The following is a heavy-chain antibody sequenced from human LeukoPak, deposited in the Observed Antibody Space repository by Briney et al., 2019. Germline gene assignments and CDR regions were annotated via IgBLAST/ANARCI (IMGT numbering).Heavy chain of an antibody. D-gene: IGHD3-22*01. J-gene: IGHJ3*02. CDR3: ARVLITMIVVVIPPGAFDI. Sequence: PSETLSLTCTVSGGSISRYYWSWIRQPPGKGLEWIGYIYYSGSTNYNPSLKSRVTISVDTSKNQFSLKLSSVTAADTAVYYCARVLITMIVVVIPPGAFDIWGQGTLVTVSS. CDR2: IYYSGST. CDR1: GGSISRYY. V-gene: IGHV4-59*08.